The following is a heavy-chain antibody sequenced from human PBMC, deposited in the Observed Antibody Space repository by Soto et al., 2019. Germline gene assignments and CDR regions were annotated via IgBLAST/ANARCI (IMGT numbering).Heavy chain of an antibody. D-gene: IGHD3-16*01. J-gene: IGHJ4*02. CDR2: ISYDGSNK. V-gene: IGHV3-30-3*01. CDR1: GFTFSSYA. CDR3: ERAYEGDYFDY. Sequence: QVQLVESGGGVVQPGRSLRLSCAASGFTFSSYAMHWVRQAPGKGLEWVAVISYDGSNKYYADSVKGRFTISRDNSKTTLYLQMNSLRAEDTAVYYCERAYEGDYFDYWGQGTLVTVSS.